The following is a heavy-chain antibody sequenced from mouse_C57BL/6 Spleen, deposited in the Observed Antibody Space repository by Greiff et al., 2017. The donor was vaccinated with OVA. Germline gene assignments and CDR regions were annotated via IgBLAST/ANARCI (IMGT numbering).Heavy chain of an antibody. V-gene: IGHV1-62-2*01. CDR1: GYTFTEYT. D-gene: IGHD1-2*01. J-gene: IGHJ4*01. CDR2: FYPGSGSI. CDR3: ARHEEREYYGPYAMDY. Sequence: QVQLQQSGAELVKPGASVKLSCKASGYTFTEYTIHWVKQRSGQGLEWIGWFYPGSGSITYNEKFKDKATLTADKSSSTVYMELSRLTSEDSAVYFCARHEEREYYGPYAMDYWGQGTSVTVSS.